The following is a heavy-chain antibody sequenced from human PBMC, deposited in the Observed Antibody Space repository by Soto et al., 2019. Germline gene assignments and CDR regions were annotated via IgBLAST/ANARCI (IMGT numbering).Heavy chain of an antibody. J-gene: IGHJ4*02. D-gene: IGHD5-12*01. Sequence: GASVKVSCTASGYTFTSYGISWVRQAPGQGLEWMGWISAYNGNTNYAQKLQGRVTMTTDTSTSTAYMELRSLRSDDTAVYYCARENVDIVATMGLDYWGQGTLVTVS. CDR1: GYTFTSYG. CDR3: ARENVDIVATMGLDY. V-gene: IGHV1-18*01. CDR2: ISAYNGNT.